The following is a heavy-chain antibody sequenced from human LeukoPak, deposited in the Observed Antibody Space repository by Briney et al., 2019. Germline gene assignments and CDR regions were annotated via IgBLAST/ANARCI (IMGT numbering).Heavy chain of an antibody. J-gene: IGHJ6*03. V-gene: IGHV3-48*01. D-gene: IGHD3-3*01. CDR2: ISSSSSTI. CDR1: GFSFSSYS. CDR3: ARVPSDKGFWSGYLHRYYYYYYMDV. Sequence: GGSLGLSCAASGFSFSSYSMNWARQSPGKGLEWDSYISSSSSTISYADSVKGRFTISRDNAKNSLYLQMNSLRAEDTAVYYCARVPSDKGFWSGYLHRYYYYYYMDVWGKGTTVTVSS.